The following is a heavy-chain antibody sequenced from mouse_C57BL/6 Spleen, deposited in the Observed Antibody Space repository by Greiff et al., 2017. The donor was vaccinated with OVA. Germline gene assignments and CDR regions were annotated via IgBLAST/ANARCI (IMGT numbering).Heavy chain of an antibody. CDR3: AQITTVAPYAMDY. CDR1: GFTFSDYG. CDR2: ISSGSSTI. V-gene: IGHV5-17*01. D-gene: IGHD1-1*01. Sequence: EVQRVESGGGLVKPGGSLKLSCAASGFTFSDYGMHWVRQAPEKGLEWVAYISSGSSTIYYADTVKGRFTISRDNAKNTLFLHRTSLSSEDTAMYYCAQITTVAPYAMDYWGQGTSVTVSS. J-gene: IGHJ4*01.